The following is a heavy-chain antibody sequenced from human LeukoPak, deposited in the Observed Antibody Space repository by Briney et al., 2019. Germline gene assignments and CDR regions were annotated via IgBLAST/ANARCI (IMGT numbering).Heavy chain of an antibody. CDR1: GDTFSSYA. Sequence: SVKVSCKASGDTFSSYAISWVRQAPGQGLEWMGGIIPLFATTNYAQKFQGRVTMTRDTSTSTVYMELSSLRSEDTAVYYCARGFRKQLADLDYWGQGTLVTVSS. CDR3: ARGFRKQLADLDY. J-gene: IGHJ4*02. D-gene: IGHD6-6*01. CDR2: IIPLFATT. V-gene: IGHV1-69*05.